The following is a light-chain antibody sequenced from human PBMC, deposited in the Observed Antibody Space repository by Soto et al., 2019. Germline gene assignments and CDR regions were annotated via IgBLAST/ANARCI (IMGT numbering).Light chain of an antibody. CDR3: QQYEKWSPLI. CDR1: QSIYSN. V-gene: IGKV3-15*01. CDR2: GAS. J-gene: IGKJ4*01. Sequence: EIVMTQSPATLSVSPGERATLSCRASQSIYSNLAWYQQKLGQAPRLLIYGASTRATGIPARFSGSGSGTEFTLTISSLQSEDFAVYYCQQYEKWSPLIFGGGTKVEI.